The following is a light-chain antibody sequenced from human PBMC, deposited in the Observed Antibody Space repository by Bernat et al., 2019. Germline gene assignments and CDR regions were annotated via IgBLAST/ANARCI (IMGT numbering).Light chain of an antibody. Sequence: DIQLTQSPSSMSASVGDRVTSTCRTSQSIDTDLNWYQQKPVKAPRLLIYVASSLQSGVPSRFSGSGPGTDFTLNITTLQPDDFATYYCQQSHSAPITFCRGTRLDIK. J-gene: IGKJ5*01. CDR2: VAS. CDR1: QSIDTD. CDR3: QQSHSAPIT. V-gene: IGKV1-39*01.